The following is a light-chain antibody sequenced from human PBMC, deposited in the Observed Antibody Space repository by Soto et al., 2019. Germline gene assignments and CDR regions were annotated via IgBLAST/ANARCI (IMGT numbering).Light chain of an antibody. Sequence: QSALTQPASVSGSPGQSITISCTGTSSDVGGYNLVSWYQQYPDKAPKLMIYEVSNRPSGVSNRFSGSKSGNTASLTISGLQAEDEADYYCSSYKSSSTLPYVFGTGTKLTVL. CDR2: EVS. CDR1: SSDVGGYNL. CDR3: SSYKSSSTLPYV. J-gene: IGLJ1*01. V-gene: IGLV2-14*01.